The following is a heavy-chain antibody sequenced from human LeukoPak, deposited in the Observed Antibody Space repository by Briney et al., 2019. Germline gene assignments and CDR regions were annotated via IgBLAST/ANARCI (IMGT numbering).Heavy chain of an antibody. CDR3: ARTRLYGDFGAYDAFDI. V-gene: IGHV1-2*02. D-gene: IGHD4-17*01. CDR2: INPNTGGT. J-gene: IGHJ3*02. Sequence: ASVKVSCEASGYTFSGYYIHWVRQAPGQGLEWLGWINPNTGGTNFAQKFQGRFTMTRDTPMSTAYMELNRLRSDDTAVYYCARTRLYGDFGAYDAFDIWGQGTLVTVSS. CDR1: GYTFSGYY.